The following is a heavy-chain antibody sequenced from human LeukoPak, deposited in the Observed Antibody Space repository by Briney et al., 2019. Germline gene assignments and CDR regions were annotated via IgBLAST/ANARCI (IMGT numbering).Heavy chain of an antibody. CDR3: AREEIAAHRGAYDI. Sequence: SETLSLTCTVSGGSLSTYFWTWIRQPPGKGLEWIGYIYSSGNTNYNPSLMSRVTMSRDTSKNQFSLNLRSVTPADTAMYYCAREEIAAHRGAYDIWGQGTMVTVSS. V-gene: IGHV4-59*01. CDR1: GGSLSTYF. CDR2: IYSSGNT. D-gene: IGHD6-6*01. J-gene: IGHJ3*02.